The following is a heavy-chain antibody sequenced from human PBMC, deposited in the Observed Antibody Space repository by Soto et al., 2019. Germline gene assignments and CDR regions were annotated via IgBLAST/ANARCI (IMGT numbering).Heavy chain of an antibody. CDR2: INPSGGST. Sequence: QVQLVQSGAEVKKPGASVKVSCKASGYTFTSYYMHWVRLSPGQGLEWMGIINPSGGSTSYAQKFEGRVTMTRDTSTSTVYMELSSLRSEDTAVYYCARAIGHSGYDRDYYYYYGMDVWGQGTTVTVSS. J-gene: IGHJ6*02. CDR3: ARAIGHSGYDRDYYYYYGMDV. D-gene: IGHD5-12*01. CDR1: GYTFTSYY. V-gene: IGHV1-46*01.